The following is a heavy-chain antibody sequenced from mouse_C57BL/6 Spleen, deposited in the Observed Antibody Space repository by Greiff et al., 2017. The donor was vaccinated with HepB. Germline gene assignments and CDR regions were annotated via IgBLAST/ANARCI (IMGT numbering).Heavy chain of an antibody. CDR3: TTRYSAWFAY. J-gene: IGHJ3*01. D-gene: IGHD1-1*01. CDR1: GFNIKDDY. CDR2: IDPENGDT. V-gene: IGHV14-4*01. Sequence: EVKLQQSGAELVRPGASVKLSCTASGFNIKDDYMHWVKQRPEQGLEWIGWIDPENGDTEYASKFQGKATITADTSSNTAYLQLSSLTSEDTAVYYCTTRYSAWFAYWGQGTLVTVSA.